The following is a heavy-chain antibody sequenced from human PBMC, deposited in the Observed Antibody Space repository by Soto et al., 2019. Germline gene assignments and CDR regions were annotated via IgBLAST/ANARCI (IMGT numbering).Heavy chain of an antibody. V-gene: IGHV3-23*01. CDR1: GFTFSSFG. D-gene: IGHD1-26*01. CDR3: VTDRGSASPAWMDH. CDR2: ISGSGGST. J-gene: IGHJ4*02. Sequence: GGSLRLSCAASGFTFSSFGMSWVRQAPGKGLEWVSAISGSGGSTYYADSVRGRFTIARDNSKNTLYLQMNSLRAEDTALYYCVTDRGSASPAWMDHWGQGILVTVSS.